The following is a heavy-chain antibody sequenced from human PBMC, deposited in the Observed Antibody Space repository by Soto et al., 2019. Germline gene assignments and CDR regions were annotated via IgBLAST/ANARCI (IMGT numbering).Heavy chain of an antibody. CDR3: AKNGQPPYYYYGMDV. D-gene: IGHD2-8*01. V-gene: IGHV1-18*01. J-gene: IGHJ6*02. Sequence: SVKVSCKASGYTFTRYGISWVRQAPGQGLEWMGWISGYNGDTNYAQKFQDRVSMTIDTSTGTAYMELRSLTSDDTAIYYCAKNGQPPYYYYGMDVSGQGTTVTVSS. CDR1: GYTFTRYG. CDR2: ISGYNGDT.